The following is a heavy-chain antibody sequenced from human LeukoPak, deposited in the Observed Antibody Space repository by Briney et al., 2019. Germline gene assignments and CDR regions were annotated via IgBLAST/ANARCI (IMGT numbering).Heavy chain of an antibody. J-gene: IGHJ5*02. V-gene: IGHV3-23*01. CDR2: ISESDNDT. CDR3: ANSWPPGTPGWFHP. CDR1: GFTFSSYA. D-gene: IGHD1/OR15-1a*01. Sequence: GGSLRLSCAASGFTFSSYAMHWVRQAPGKGLEWVSGISESDNDTYYADSVKGRFTISRDSFKNTLYLQMKGVRAEDTPVYYCANSWPPGTPGWFHPWGRGALVTVSS.